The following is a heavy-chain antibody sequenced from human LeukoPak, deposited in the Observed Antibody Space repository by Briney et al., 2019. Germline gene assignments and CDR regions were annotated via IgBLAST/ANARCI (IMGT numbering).Heavy chain of an antibody. CDR3: ASLPRTRYCSSTSCYRPIPNQPNWFDP. J-gene: IGHJ5*02. CDR2: INHSGST. V-gene: IGHV4-39*07. D-gene: IGHD2-2*01. Sequence: SETLSLTCTVSGGSISSSSYYWGWIRQPPGKGLEWIGEINHSGSTNYNPSLKSRVTISVDTSKNQFSLKLSSVTAADTAVYYCASLPRTRYCSSTSCYRPIPNQPNWFDPWGQGTLVTVSS. CDR1: GGSISSSSYY.